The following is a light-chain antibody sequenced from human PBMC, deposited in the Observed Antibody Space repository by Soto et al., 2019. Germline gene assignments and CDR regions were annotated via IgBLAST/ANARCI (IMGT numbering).Light chain of an antibody. CDR3: QVWDSSSDYV. CDR2: DDS. CDR1: SSNIGSNY. Sequence: VLTQTPSASGTPGQRVTISCSGSSSNIGSNYVYWYQQKPGQAPVLVVYDDSDRPSGIPERFSGSNSGNTATLTISRVEAGDEADYYCQVWDSSSDYVFGTGTKLTVL. J-gene: IGLJ1*01. V-gene: IGLV3-21*02.